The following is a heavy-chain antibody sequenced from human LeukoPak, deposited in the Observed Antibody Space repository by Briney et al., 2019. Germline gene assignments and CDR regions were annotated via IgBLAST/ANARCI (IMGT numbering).Heavy chain of an antibody. CDR3: ARDHWSYYYDSSGYYSRLGYGMDV. CDR1: GFTFSSYT. J-gene: IGHJ6*02. D-gene: IGHD3-22*01. CDR2: ISSGSSYI. Sequence: GGSLRLSCAASGFTFSSYTMNWVRQAPGKGLEWVSSISSGSSYIYYADSMKGRFTVSRDNAKNSLYLQMNCLRAEDTAVFYCARDHWSYYYDSSGYYSRLGYGMDVWGQGTTVTVSS. V-gene: IGHV3-21*01.